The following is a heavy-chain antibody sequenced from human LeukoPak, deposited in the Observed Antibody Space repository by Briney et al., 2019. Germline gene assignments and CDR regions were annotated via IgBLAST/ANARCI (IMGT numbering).Heavy chain of an antibody. CDR3: ARWDDSAWAFGT. J-gene: IGHJ5*02. CDR1: GGSISSYY. D-gene: IGHD6-19*01. V-gene: IGHV4-59*01. Sequence: SETLSLTCTVSGGSISSYYWSWIRQPPGKGLEWIGYIYYSGSTNYNPSLKSRVTISVDTSKNQFPLKLSSVTAADTAVYYCARWDDSAWAFGTWGPGTLVTVSS. CDR2: IYYSGST.